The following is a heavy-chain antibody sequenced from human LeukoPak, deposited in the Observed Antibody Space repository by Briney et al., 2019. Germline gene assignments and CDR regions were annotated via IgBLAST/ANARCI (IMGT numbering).Heavy chain of an antibody. J-gene: IGHJ4*02. CDR3: ARDSSGYYGFFDY. CDR1: GGSISSYY. CDR2: IYDSGNT. Sequence: SETLSLTCTVSGGSISSYYWSWIRQPPGKGLEWIGNIYDSGNTKYNPSLKSRVTISVDTSKNQFSLKLTSVTAADTAVYHCARDSSGYYGFFDYWGQGTLVTVSS. V-gene: IGHV4-59*01. D-gene: IGHD3-22*01.